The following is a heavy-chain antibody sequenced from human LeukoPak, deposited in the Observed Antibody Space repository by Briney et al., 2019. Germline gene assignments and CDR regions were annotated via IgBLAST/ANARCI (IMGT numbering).Heavy chain of an antibody. Sequence: ASVKVSCKASGYTFTSYGISWVRQAPGQRLEWMGWINAGNGNTKYSQKFQGRVTITRDTSASTAYMELSSLRSEDTAVYYCARGGISAFYGSGSYFSMDVWGQGTTVTVSS. V-gene: IGHV1-3*01. CDR3: ARGGISAFYGSGSYFSMDV. CDR1: GYTFTSYG. J-gene: IGHJ6*02. CDR2: INAGNGNT. D-gene: IGHD3-10*01.